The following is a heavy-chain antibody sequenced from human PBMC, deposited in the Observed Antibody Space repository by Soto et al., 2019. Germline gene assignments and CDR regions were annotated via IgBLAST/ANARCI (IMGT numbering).Heavy chain of an antibody. CDR3: ATHCSSTSCYEDAFDI. V-gene: IGHV1-8*01. CDR1: GYTFTSYD. D-gene: IGHD2-2*01. CDR2: MNPNSGNT. Sequence: ASVKVSCKASGYTFTSYDINWVRQATGQGLEWMGWMNPNSGNTGYAQKFQGRVTVTRNTSISTAYMELSRLRSDDTAVYYCATHCSSTSCYEDAFDIWGQGTMVTVSS. J-gene: IGHJ3*02.